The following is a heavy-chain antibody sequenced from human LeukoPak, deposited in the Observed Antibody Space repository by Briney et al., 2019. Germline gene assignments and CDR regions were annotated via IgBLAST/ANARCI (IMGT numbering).Heavy chain of an antibody. V-gene: IGHV4-61*02. CDR2: VYNSGST. CDR3: GRGMRELCFDP. Sequence: PSQTLSLTCTVSGDSIAIGSSCWGCIRQPAGKALEWIGRVYNSGSTNYNPSLKSRDNISVDTSKNQFSLKMSSVTAADTAVYYCGRGMRELCFDPRGQGTMVTVSS. J-gene: IGHJ5*02. CDR1: GDSIAIGSSC. D-gene: IGHD1-26*01.